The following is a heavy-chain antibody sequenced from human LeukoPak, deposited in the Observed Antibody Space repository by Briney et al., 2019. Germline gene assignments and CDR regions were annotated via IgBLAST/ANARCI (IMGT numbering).Heavy chain of an antibody. CDR1: GFTFSSYW. D-gene: IGHD3-3*01. CDR2: IKQDGSEK. J-gene: IGHJ4*02. Sequence: GGSLRLSCVASGFTFSSYWMNWVRQAPGKGLEWMANIKQDGSEKYYVDSVKGRFTISRDNAKNSLYLQMNSLRAEDTAVYYCARENDFWSGYSPFDYWGQGTLVTVSS. CDR3: ARENDFWSGYSPFDY. V-gene: IGHV3-7*01.